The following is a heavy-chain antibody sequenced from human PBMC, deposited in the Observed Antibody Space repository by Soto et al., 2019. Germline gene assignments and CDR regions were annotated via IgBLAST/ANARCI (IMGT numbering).Heavy chain of an antibody. CDR2: IRRKAYGGTT. D-gene: IGHD6-13*01. V-gene: IGHV3-49*03. Sequence: GGSLRLSCTASGFTFGDYAMSWFRQAPGKGLEWVGFIRRKAYGGTTEYAADVKGRFTISRDDAKSIGYLEMNSLKTEDTALYYCTREGELRAAAGRVPAFEIWGEGTRV. J-gene: IGHJ3*02. CDR1: GFTFGDYA. CDR3: TREGELRAAAGRVPAFEI.